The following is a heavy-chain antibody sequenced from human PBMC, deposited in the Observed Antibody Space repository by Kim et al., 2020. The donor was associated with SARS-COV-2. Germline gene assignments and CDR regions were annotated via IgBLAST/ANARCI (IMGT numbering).Heavy chain of an antibody. CDR2: IRSKAYGGTT. J-gene: IGHJ6*02. D-gene: IGHD2-2*02. Sequence: GGSLRLSCTASGFTFGDYAMSWFRQAPGKGLEWVGFIRSKAYGGTTEYAASVKGRFTISRDDSKSTAYLQMNSLKTEDTAVYYCTRFLGYCNSPSCYIAWGQGTTVTVSS. V-gene: IGHV3-49*03. CDR1: GFTFGDYA. CDR3: TRFLGYCNSPSCYIA.